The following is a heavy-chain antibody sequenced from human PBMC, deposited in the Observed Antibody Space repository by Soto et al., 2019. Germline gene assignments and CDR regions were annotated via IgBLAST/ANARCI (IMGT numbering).Heavy chain of an antibody. D-gene: IGHD2-15*01. CDR2: FNPEDGET. Sequence: ASVKVSCKVSGYTLTELSMHWVRQAPGKGLEWMGGFNPEDGETIYAQKFQGRVTMTEDTSKDTDYMELSSLRSEDTAVYYCATFCREGYCRADSCFVWGQGSPVIVSS. J-gene: IGHJ6*01. V-gene: IGHV1-24*01. CDR3: ATFCREGYCRADSCFV. CDR1: GYTLTELS.